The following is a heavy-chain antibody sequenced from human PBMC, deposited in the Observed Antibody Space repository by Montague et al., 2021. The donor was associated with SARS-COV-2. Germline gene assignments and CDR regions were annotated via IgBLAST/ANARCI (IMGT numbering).Heavy chain of an antibody. CDR1: GFTFSSYE. V-gene: IGHV3-48*03. CDR2: ISSSGSTL. CDR3: ARGGTYYNFWSGFYNYHYAMDV. Sequence: SLRLSCAASGFTFSSYEMNWVRQAPGKRLEWVSYISSSGSTLYYADSVKGRFTISRDNAKNSLYLQMNSLRAEDTAVYYCARGGTYYNFWSGFYNYHYAMDVWGQGTTVTVSS. D-gene: IGHD3-3*01. J-gene: IGHJ6*02.